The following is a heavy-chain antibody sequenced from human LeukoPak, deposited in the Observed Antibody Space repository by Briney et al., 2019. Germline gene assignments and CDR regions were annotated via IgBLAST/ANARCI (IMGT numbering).Heavy chain of an antibody. CDR1: GGSIGSSSYY. CDR2: IYYSWST. D-gene: IGHD2-2*01. Sequence: SETLSLTCTVSGGSIGSSSYYWGWIRQPPGKGLEWIGSIYYSWSTYYNPSLKSRVTISVDTSKNQFSLKLRSVTAADTAVYYCARAQYCSSTSCPASWAYYYYYYMDVWGKGTTVTVSS. J-gene: IGHJ6*03. V-gene: IGHV4-39*07. CDR3: ARAQYCSSTSCPASWAYYYYYYMDV.